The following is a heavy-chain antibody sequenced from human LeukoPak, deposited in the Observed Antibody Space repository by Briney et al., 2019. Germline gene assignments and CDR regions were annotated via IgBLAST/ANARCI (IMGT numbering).Heavy chain of an antibody. J-gene: IGHJ6*04. CDR1: GGSISSGDYY. D-gene: IGHD4-17*01. CDR3: ARGPFYGDYYYYYGMDV. CDR2: IYYSGST. Sequence: SQTLSLTCTVSGGSISSGDYYWSWIRQPPGKGLEGIGYIYYSGSTYYNPSLKSRVTISVDTSKNQFSLKLSSVTAADTAVYYCARGPFYGDYYYYYGMDVWGKGTTVTVSS. V-gene: IGHV4-30-4*01.